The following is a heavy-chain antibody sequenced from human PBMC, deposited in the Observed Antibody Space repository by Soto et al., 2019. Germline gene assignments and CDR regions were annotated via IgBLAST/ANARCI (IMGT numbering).Heavy chain of an antibody. CDR1: GGTFSTYA. Sequence: QVQLVQSGAEVKKPGSSVKVSCKAFGGTFSTYAVSWVRQAPGQGLEWVGGIIPSTGSTNHAQKFQGRVTITAEESTRTVYMELTSLRSDDTAVYYCARCGSSSDYWGQGTLVTVSS. J-gene: IGHJ4*02. V-gene: IGHV1-69*12. CDR3: ARCGSSSDY. D-gene: IGHD6-13*01. CDR2: IIPSTGST.